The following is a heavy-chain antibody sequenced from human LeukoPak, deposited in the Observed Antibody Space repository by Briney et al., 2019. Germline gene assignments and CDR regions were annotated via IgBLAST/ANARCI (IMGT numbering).Heavy chain of an antibody. CDR1: GGSISGGVYF. V-gene: IGHV4-39*02. Sequence: SETLSLTCAVSGGSISGGVYFWGWIRQPPGKGLEWIGTIFHRGNTYHNPSLKSRVTMSVDTSENHFSLKMRSVTAADTALYYCARRYFDSSGPSDAFDIWGQGTMVTVSS. CDR2: IFHRGNT. J-gene: IGHJ3*02. D-gene: IGHD3-22*01. CDR3: ARRYFDSSGPSDAFDI.